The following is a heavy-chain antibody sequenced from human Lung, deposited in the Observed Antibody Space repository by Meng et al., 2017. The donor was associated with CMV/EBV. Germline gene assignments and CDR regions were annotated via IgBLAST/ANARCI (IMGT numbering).Heavy chain of an antibody. Sequence: AXVXVSCKASGYTFTGYYMHWVRQAPGQGLEWMGWINPNSGGTNYAQKFQGRVTMTRDTSISTAYMELSRLRSDDTAVYYCARGVNYDILTGPWGQGTLVTVSS. D-gene: IGHD3-9*01. J-gene: IGHJ5*02. V-gene: IGHV1-2*02. CDR1: GYTFTGYY. CDR3: ARGVNYDILTGP. CDR2: INPNSGGT.